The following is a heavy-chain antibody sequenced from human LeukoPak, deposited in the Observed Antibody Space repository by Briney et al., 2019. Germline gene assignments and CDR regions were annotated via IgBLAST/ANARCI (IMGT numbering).Heavy chain of an antibody. CDR1: GYTFTSYG. D-gene: IGHD5-18*01. J-gene: IGHJ4*02. V-gene: IGHV1-18*04. CDR2: ISAYNGNT. CDR3: ARDRVDTAMVPDY. Sequence: ASVKVSCKASGYTFTSYGISWVRQAPGQGLEWMGWISAYNGNTNYAQKLQGRVTSTSTAYMELRSLRSDDTAAYYCARDRVDTAMVPDYWGQGTLVTVSS.